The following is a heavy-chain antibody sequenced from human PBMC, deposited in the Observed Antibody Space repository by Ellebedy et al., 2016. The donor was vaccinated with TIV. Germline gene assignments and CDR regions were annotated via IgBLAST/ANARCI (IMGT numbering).Heavy chain of an antibody. Sequence: SETLSLTXAVYGGSFSGYYWSWIRQPPGKGLEWIGEINHSGSTNYNPSLKSRVTISVDTSKNQFSLKLSSVTAADTAVYYCARRCITIFGVVIMISGDAFDIWGQGTMVTVSS. CDR2: INHSGST. J-gene: IGHJ3*02. CDR1: GGSFSGYY. CDR3: ARRCITIFGVVIMISGDAFDI. V-gene: IGHV4-34*01. D-gene: IGHD3-3*01.